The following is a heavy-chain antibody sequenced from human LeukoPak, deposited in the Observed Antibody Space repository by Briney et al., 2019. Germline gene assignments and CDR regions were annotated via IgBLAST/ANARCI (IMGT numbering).Heavy chain of an antibody. Sequence: PGGSLRLSCAASGFTFSSYNMNWVRQAPGKGLEWVSYISSSSNTIYYADSVKGRFTISRDNAKNSLYLQMNSLRAEDTAVYYCATESGTYSGTCFDYWGQGTLVTVSS. V-gene: IGHV3-48*01. D-gene: IGHD1-26*01. J-gene: IGHJ4*02. CDR3: ATESGTYSGTCFDY. CDR2: ISSSSNTI. CDR1: GFTFSSYN.